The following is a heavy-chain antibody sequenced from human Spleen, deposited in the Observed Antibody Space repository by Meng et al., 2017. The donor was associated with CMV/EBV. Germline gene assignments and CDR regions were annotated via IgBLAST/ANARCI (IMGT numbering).Heavy chain of an antibody. V-gene: IGHV1-2*02. CDR3: ARVSRGLIWRLFLDS. J-gene: IGHJ4*02. CDR2: IKPESGDI. CDR1: GYTFIDYY. D-gene: IGHD2-21*01. Sequence: ASVKVSCKASGYTFIDYYIHWIRQAPGQGLQWMGWIKPESGDIKYTQKFRGRVTMTRDTSTNTAYMELSGLRSDDTAVYYCARVSRGLIWRLFLDSWGQGTMVTVSS.